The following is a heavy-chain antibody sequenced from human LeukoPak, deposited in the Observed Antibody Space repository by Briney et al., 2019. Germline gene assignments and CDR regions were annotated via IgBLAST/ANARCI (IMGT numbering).Heavy chain of an antibody. J-gene: IGHJ4*02. V-gene: IGHV3-30*04. CDR1: GFTFSSYA. D-gene: IGHD5-18*01. Sequence: GGSLRLSCAASGFTFSSYAMHRVRQAPGKGLEWVAVISYDGSNKYYADSVKGRFTISRDNSKNTLYLQMNSLRAEDTAVYYCASGIQLWLLPGYWGQGTLVTVSS. CDR3: ASGIQLWLLPGY. CDR2: ISYDGSNK.